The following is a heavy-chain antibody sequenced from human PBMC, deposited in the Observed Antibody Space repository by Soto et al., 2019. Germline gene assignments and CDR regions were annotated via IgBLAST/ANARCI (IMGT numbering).Heavy chain of an antibody. Sequence: SVKVACKTSGFTFSSFAVHWARQARGQRLEWIGWIVLGSGKKNYAQEFQERVTITRDMSTSTAYMDLGSLRSEDTAVYYCAAAYCGDDCYPGALDYWGQGTQVTVSS. V-gene: IGHV1-58*01. D-gene: IGHD2-21*02. CDR1: GFTFSSFA. J-gene: IGHJ4*02. CDR2: IVLGSGKK. CDR3: AAAYCGDDCYPGALDY.